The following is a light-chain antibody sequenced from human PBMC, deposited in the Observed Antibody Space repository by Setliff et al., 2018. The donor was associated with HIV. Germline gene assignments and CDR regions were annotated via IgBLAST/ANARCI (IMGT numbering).Light chain of an antibody. CDR2: DVG. Sequence: QSALTQPASVSGSPGQSITISCTGISSDVGNYNYVSWYQEHPGKAPKLMIYDVGKRPSGVSNRFSGSKSGNTASLTISGLQAEDEADYHCSSYTGRSTFVFGTGTKGTVL. CDR3: SSYTGRSTFV. CDR1: SSDVGNYNY. V-gene: IGLV2-14*01. J-gene: IGLJ1*01.